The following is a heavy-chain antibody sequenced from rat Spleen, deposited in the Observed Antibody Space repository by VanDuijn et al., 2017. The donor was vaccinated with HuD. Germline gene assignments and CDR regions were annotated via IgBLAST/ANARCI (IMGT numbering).Heavy chain of an antibody. V-gene: IGHV5-25*01. CDR1: GFTFSSSP. J-gene: IGHJ3*01. D-gene: IGHD1-10*01. CDR3: GRNGMYNNYGWFAY. CDR2: ISSGGGDT. Sequence: EVQLMESGGGSVQPGRSLKLSCAASGFTFSSSPMAWVRQAPKKGLDWVASISSGGGDTYYPDSVKGRFTISRDNAKRTLYLQMDSLRSEDTASYYCGRNGMYNNYGWFAYWGQGTLVTVSS.